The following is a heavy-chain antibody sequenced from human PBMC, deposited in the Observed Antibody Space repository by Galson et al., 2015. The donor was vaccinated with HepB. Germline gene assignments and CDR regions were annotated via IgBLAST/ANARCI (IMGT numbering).Heavy chain of an antibody. Sequence: SLRLSCAASGFTFSSYSMSWVRQAPGKGLEWVSYISSSSSTIYYADSVKGRFTISRDNAKNSLYLQMNSLRDEDTAVYYCARDHLTSGGMDVWGQGTTVTVSS. CDR1: GFTFSSYS. D-gene: IGHD3-9*01. CDR3: ARDHLTSGGMDV. V-gene: IGHV3-48*02. J-gene: IGHJ6*02. CDR2: ISSSSSTI.